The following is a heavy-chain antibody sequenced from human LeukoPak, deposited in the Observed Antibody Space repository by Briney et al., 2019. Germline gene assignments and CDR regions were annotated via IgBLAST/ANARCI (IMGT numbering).Heavy chain of an antibody. Sequence: KPGGSLRLSCAASGFTFSSYSMNWVRQAPGKGLEWVSSISSSSSYIYYADSVKGRFTISRDNAKNSLYLQMNSLRAEDMAVYYCARALGGSTGAFDIWGQGTMVTVSS. D-gene: IGHD3-16*01. V-gene: IGHV3-21*01. J-gene: IGHJ3*02. CDR3: ARALGGSTGAFDI. CDR2: ISSSSSYI. CDR1: GFTFSSYS.